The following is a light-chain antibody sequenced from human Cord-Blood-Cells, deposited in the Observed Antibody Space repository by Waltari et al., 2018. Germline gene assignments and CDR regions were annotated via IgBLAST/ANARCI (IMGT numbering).Light chain of an antibody. CDR3: CSYAGSYGV. CDR2: DVS. J-gene: IGLJ2*01. Sequence: QSALTQPRSVSGSPGQSVTISCTGTSSDVGGYNYVSWYQQHPGKAPKLMIYDVSKRPSGVPDRCSGSKSGNTASLTSSGLQAEDEADYYCCSYAGSYGVFGGGTKLTVL. CDR1: SSDVGGYNY. V-gene: IGLV2-11*01.